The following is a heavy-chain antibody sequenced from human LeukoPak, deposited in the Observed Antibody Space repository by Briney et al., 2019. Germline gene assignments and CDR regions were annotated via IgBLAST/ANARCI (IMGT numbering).Heavy chain of an antibody. CDR1: GGSIRSYY. D-gene: IGHD2-15*01. Sequence: SETLSLTCTVSGGSIRSYYWSWIPQPPGKGLEWVGYIFYSGTTDSNPSLKSRVTISVDTSKNQFSLKLSSVTAADTAVYYCARTYCSGGSCHFDYWGQGTLVTVSS. CDR3: ARTYCSGGSCHFDY. V-gene: IGHV4-59*08. CDR2: IFYSGTT. J-gene: IGHJ4*02.